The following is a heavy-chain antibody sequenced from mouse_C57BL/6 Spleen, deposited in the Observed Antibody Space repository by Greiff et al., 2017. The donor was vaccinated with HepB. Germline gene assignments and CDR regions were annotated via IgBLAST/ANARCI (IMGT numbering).Heavy chain of an antibody. Sequence: DVQLVESGPGLVKPSQSLSLTCSVTGYSITSGYYWNWIRQFPGNKLEWMGYISYDGSNNSNPSLKNRISITRDTSKNQFFLKLNSVTTEDTATYYLARVRYYYGSSYFDYWGQGTTLTVSS. V-gene: IGHV3-6*01. J-gene: IGHJ2*01. CDR1: GYSITSGYY. D-gene: IGHD1-1*01. CDR2: ISYDGSN. CDR3: ARVRYYYGSSYFDY.